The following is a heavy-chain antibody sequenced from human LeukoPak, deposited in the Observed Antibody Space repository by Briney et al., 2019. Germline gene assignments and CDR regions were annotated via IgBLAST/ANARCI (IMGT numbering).Heavy chain of an antibody. CDR1: GFTLSSYA. CDR3: ASEGPHSNFDY. Sequence: PGGSLRLSCAASGFTLSSYAMSWVRQAPGKGLEWVSVIYSGGSTYYADSVKGRFTISRDNSKNTLYLQMNSLRAEDTAVYYCASEGPHSNFDYWGQGTLVTVSS. CDR2: IYSGGST. J-gene: IGHJ4*02. V-gene: IGHV3-53*01. D-gene: IGHD4-11*01.